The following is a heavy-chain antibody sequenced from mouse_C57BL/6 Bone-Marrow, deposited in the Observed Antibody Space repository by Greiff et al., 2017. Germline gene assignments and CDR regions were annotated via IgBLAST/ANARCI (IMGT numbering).Heavy chain of an antibody. Sequence: VQGVESGPGLVQPSQSLSITCKVSGFSLTSYGVHWVRQSPGKGLEWLGVIWRGGSTDYNAAFMSRLSITKDNSKSQVFFKMNSLQADDTAIYYCANIYYGNFEGYFDVWGTGTTVTVSS. CDR3: ANIYYGNFEGYFDV. CDR2: IWRGGST. V-gene: IGHV2-5*01. D-gene: IGHD2-1*01. J-gene: IGHJ1*03. CDR1: GFSLTSYG.